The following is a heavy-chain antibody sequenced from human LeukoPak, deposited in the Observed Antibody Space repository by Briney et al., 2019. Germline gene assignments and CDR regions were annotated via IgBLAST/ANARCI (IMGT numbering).Heavy chain of an antibody. CDR2: INPDGSGK. Sequence: GGSLRLSCEASGFTLSTYWMNWVRQVPRQRLDWVANINPDGSGKRYVDSVKGRFTIARDNADNSLSLQMNSLRAEDTAVYYCASWGAGGNSWGQGTLVTVSS. D-gene: IGHD3-16*01. CDR3: ASWGAGGNS. CDR1: GFTLSTYW. J-gene: IGHJ4*02. V-gene: IGHV3-7*01.